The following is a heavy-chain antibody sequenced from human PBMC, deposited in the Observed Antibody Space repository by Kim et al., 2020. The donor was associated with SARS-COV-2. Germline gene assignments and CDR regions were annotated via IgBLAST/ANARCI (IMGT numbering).Heavy chain of an antibody. D-gene: IGHD3-22*01. CDR3: ARGAYYYDSSDYMDV. V-gene: IGHV3-30*01. J-gene: IGHJ6*03. Sequence: DSVQGRFTISRDNSQNTLYLQMNSLRAEDTAVYYCARGAYYYDSSDYMDVWGKGTTVTVSS.